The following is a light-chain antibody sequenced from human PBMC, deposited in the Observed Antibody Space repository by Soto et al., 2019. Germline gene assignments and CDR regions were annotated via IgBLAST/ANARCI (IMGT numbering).Light chain of an antibody. V-gene: IGLV1-44*01. CDR3: AAWYDRLSGPV. CDR1: RSNIASNS. Sequence: QSVLTQPPSASGTPGQRVTISCSGSRSNIASNSVNWYQQLPGTAPRLLMYGNDQRPSGVPDRFAGSRSGTSASLAISGLQSEDEAEYYCAAWYDRLSGPVFGGGTKVTVL. CDR2: GND. J-gene: IGLJ2*01.